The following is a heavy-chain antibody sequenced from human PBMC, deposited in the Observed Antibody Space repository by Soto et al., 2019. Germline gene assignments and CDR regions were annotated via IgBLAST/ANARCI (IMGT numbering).Heavy chain of an antibody. CDR2: ISSNGGST. D-gene: IGHD3-22*01. Sequence: GGSLRLSCSASGFTFSSYAMHWVRQAPGKGLEYVSAISSNGGSTYYADSVKGRFTISRDNSKNTLYLQMSSLRAEDTAVYYCVKDLRRITIIVVGAEYFQHWGQGTLVTVSS. V-gene: IGHV3-64D*08. CDR1: GFTFSSYA. J-gene: IGHJ1*01. CDR3: VKDLRRITIIVVGAEYFQH.